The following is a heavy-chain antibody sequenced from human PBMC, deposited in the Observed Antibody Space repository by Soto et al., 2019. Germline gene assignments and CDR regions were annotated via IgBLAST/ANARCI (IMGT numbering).Heavy chain of an antibody. CDR3: ARSVAVPGAHIDY. CDR1: CGSIIGSY. J-gene: IGHJ4*02. CDR2: VYYTGST. V-gene: IGHV4-59*01. D-gene: IGHD6-19*01. Sequence: PSETLSLTCSVSCGSIIGSYWSWIRQSPGKGLEWLGYVYYTGSTNYSPSLRSRVSISVGTSKNEFSLRLSSVTAADTAVYFCARSVAVPGAHIDYWGQGTQVTVSS.